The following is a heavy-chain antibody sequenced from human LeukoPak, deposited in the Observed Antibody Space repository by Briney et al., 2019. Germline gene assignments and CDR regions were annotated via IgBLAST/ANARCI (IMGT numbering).Heavy chain of an antibody. Sequence: KPGGSLRLSCAASGFTFSSYSMTWVRQAPGKGLEWVSSISSSSSYIYYADSVKGRFTISRDNAKNSLYLQMNSLRAEDTAVYYCARVVRMATIILLDYWGQGTLVTVSS. V-gene: IGHV3-21*01. J-gene: IGHJ4*02. CDR1: GFTFSSYS. D-gene: IGHD5-24*01. CDR3: ARVVRMATIILLDY. CDR2: ISSSSSYI.